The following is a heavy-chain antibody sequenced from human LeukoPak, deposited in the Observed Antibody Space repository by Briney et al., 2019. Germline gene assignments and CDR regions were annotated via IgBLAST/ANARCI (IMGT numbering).Heavy chain of an antibody. CDR1: GYTFTSYY. V-gene: IGHV1-46*01. CDR3: ARDFWSGHFASNWFDP. Sequence: ASVKVSCKASGYTFTSYYMHWVRQAPGQGLEWIGIINPSGGNTSYAQKFQGRVTMTRDTSTSTVYMELSSLRSEDTAVYYCARDFWSGHFASNWFDPWGQGTLVTVSS. CDR2: INPSGGNT. J-gene: IGHJ5*02. D-gene: IGHD3-3*01.